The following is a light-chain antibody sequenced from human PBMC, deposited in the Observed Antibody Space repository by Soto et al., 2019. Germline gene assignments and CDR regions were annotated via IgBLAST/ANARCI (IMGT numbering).Light chain of an antibody. CDR1: QYINTR. Sequence: EIALTQSPATLSSFPGDIVPLTCRASQYINTRLAWYQHRTGQAPRILIYQNSIRAAGIPDRFSASGTGTDLNLTISEVQHEDVAADYCHQRQSWTRTFGQGTKVDIK. CDR2: QNS. CDR3: HQRQSWTRT. V-gene: IGKV3-11*01. J-gene: IGKJ1*01.